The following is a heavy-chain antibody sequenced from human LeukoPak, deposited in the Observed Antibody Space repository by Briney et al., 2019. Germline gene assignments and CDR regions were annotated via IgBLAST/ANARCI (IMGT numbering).Heavy chain of an antibody. CDR3: ARDHPGGFGVAGTVGFDP. J-gene: IGHJ5*02. Sequence: ASVKVSCKASGYTFTSCGISWVRQAPGQGLEWMGWISAYNGNTNYAQKLQGRVTMTTDTSTSTAYMELRSLRSDDTAVYYCARDHPGGFGVAGTVGFDPWGQGTLVTVSS. CDR2: ISAYNGNT. CDR1: GYTFTSCG. V-gene: IGHV1-18*01. D-gene: IGHD6-19*01.